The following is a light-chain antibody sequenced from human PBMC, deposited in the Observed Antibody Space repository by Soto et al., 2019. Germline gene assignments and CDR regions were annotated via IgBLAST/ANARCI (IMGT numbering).Light chain of an antibody. CDR2: WAS. CDR3: QQYYRPPLT. J-gene: IGKJ4*01. CDR1: QSVLYSSNNKNY. V-gene: IGKV4-1*01. Sequence: DIVMTQSPDSLAASLGERATINCKSSQSVLYSSNNKNYLAWYQQKPGQPPKLLIYWASTRESGVPDRFSGSGSGTDFTLTISSLQAEDVAVYYCQQYYRPPLTFGGGTKVEIK.